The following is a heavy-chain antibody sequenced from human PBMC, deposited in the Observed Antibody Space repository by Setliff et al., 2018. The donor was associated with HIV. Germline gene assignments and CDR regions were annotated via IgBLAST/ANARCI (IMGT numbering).Heavy chain of an antibody. CDR1: GGTFSSYA. CDR2: IIPISGTV. Sequence: SVKVSCKASGGTFSSYAISWVRQAPGQGLEWMGGIIPISGTVNYAQKFLGRVTITTHGSTSTAYMELSSLRSEDTAVYYCARDFGGYCSSMSCPGLFDPWGQGTLVTVSS. J-gene: IGHJ5*02. V-gene: IGHV1-69*05. CDR3: ARDFGGYCSSMSCPGLFDP. D-gene: IGHD2-2*01.